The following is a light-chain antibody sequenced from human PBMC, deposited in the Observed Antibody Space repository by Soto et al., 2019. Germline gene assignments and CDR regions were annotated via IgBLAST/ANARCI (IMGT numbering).Light chain of an antibody. CDR1: SSDVGGYNY. CDR2: DVT. V-gene: IGLV2-11*01. Sequence: QAVVTQPRSVSGSPGQSVTISCTGTSSDVGGYNYVSWYQQHPGKAPKLMIYDVTKRPSGVPDRFSGSKSGNTASLTISGLQAEDEADYYCCSYAGSYTRLFGTGTKLTVL. J-gene: IGLJ1*01. CDR3: CSYAGSYTRL.